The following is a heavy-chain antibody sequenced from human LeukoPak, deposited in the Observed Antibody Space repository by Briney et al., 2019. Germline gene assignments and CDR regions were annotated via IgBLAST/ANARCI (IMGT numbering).Heavy chain of an antibody. CDR1: GGSISSYY. CDR2: IYYSGST. J-gene: IGHJ4*02. D-gene: IGHD2-21*02. Sequence: SETLSLTCTVSGGSISSYYWSWIRQPPGKGLEWLGYIYYSGSTNYNPSLKSRVTISVDTSKNQFSLKLSSVTAADTAVYYCARAHRRLLRGCYFDYWGQGTLVTVSS. CDR3: ARAHRRLLRGCYFDY. V-gene: IGHV4-59*01.